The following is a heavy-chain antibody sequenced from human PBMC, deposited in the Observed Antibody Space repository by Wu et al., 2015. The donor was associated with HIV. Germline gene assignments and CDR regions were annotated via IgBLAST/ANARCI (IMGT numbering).Heavy chain of an antibody. D-gene: IGHD6-19*01. CDR2: INPSGGST. V-gene: IGHV1-46*01. Sequence: QVQLVQSGAEVKKPGASVKVSCKASGYTFTSYYMHWVRQAPGQGLEWMGIINPSGGSTSYAQKFQGRVTMTRDTSTSTVYMELSSLRSEDTAVYYCARGGSSSGWYNDAFDIWGQGDNGHRLF. CDR3: ARGGSSSGWYNDAFDI. CDR1: GYTFTSYY. J-gene: IGHJ3*02.